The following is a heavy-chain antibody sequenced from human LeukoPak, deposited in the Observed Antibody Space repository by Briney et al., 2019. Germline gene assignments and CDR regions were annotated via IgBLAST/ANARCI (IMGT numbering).Heavy chain of an antibody. Sequence: SETLSLTCTVSGDSIISSSHYWAWIRQPPGKGLEWIGSIYYNGGTFYSPSPKSRASISVDTSKNQFSLKLSSVTAADTSVYFCAREEASAADYWGQGTLVTVSS. CDR2: IYYNGGT. CDR3: AREEASAADY. V-gene: IGHV4-39*01. J-gene: IGHJ4*02. CDR1: GDSIISSSHY. D-gene: IGHD6-13*01.